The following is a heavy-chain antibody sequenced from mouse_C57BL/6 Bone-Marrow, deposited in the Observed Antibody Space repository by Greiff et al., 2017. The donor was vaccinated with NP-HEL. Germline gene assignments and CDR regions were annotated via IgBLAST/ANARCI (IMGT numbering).Heavy chain of an antibody. CDR3: ARECYGSSPYAMDY. Sequence: VQLQQSGPELVKPGASVKISCKASGYTFTDYYMNWVKQSHGKSLEWIGDINPNDGGTSYNQKFKGKATLTVDKSSSTAYLELHSLTSEDSAIYYCARECYGSSPYAMDYWGQGTSVTVSS. J-gene: IGHJ4*01. CDR1: GYTFTDYY. V-gene: IGHV1-26*01. D-gene: IGHD1-1*01. CDR2: INPNDGGT.